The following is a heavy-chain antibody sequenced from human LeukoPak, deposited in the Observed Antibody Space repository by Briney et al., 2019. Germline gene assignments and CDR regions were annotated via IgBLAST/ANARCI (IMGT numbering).Heavy chain of an antibody. V-gene: IGHV3-23*01. CDR1: GFTFSSYV. J-gene: IGHJ4*02. CDR3: AKGYSRTTASYFDY. Sequence: GGSLRLSCAASGFTFSSYVMSWVRQAPGKGLEWVSPISGSGASAHYADSVKGRFTTSRDNSKNTLYLQMNSLTAEDTAVYYCAKGYSRTTASYFDYWGQGILVTVSS. CDR2: ISGSGASA. D-gene: IGHD3-10*01.